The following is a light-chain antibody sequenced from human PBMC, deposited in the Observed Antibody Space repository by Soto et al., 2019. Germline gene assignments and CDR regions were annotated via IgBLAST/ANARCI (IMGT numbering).Light chain of an antibody. CDR2: EVT. CDR1: SSDVGGYNY. J-gene: IGLJ2*01. Sequence: QSALTQPRSVSGSPGQSVTISCTGASSDVGGYNYVSWYQQHPGKAPKLMIYEVTNRPSGVSNRFSGSKSGNTASLTISGLQAEDEADYYCSSYTTSTTLGVLFGGGTKLTVL. V-gene: IGLV2-14*01. CDR3: SSYTTSTTLGVL.